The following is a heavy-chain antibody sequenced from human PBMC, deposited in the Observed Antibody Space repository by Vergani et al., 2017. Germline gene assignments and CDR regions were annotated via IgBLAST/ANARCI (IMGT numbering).Heavy chain of an antibody. D-gene: IGHD3-3*01. CDR1: GYTFTGYY. CDR2: INPNSGGI. CDR3: AREFHDFWSGYVYFDY. Sequence: QVQLVQSGAEGKKPGASVKVSCKASGYTFTGYYMHWVRQAPGQGLEWMGWINPNSGGINYAQKFQGRVTMTRETSISTAYMELSRLRYDDTAVYYCAREFHDFWSGYVYFDYWGQGTLVTVSS. V-gene: IGHV1-2*02. J-gene: IGHJ4*02.